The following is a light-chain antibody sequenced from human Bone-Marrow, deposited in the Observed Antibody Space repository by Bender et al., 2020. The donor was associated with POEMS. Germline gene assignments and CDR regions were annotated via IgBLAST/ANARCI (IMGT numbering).Light chain of an antibody. V-gene: IGLV2-18*02. Sequence: QSALTQPPSVSGSPGQSVTISCTGTSSDVGSYNRVSWYQQPPGTAPKLIIYEVINRPSGVPDRFSGSKSVNTASLTISGLQAEDEADYYCCSYAGSQVVCGGGTKLTVL. CDR1: SSDVGSYNR. J-gene: IGLJ2*01. CDR2: EVI. CDR3: CSYAGSQVV.